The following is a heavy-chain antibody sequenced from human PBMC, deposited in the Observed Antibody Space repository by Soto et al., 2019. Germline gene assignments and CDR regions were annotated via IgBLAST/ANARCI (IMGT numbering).Heavy chain of an antibody. CDR2: IIPIFGTA. J-gene: IGHJ6*02. CDR1: GGTFSSYA. D-gene: IGHD4-17*01. V-gene: IGHV1-69*01. Sequence: QVQLVQSGAEVKKPGSSVKVSCNASGGTFSSYAISWVRQAPGQGLEWMGGIIPIFGTANYAQKFQGRVTITADESTSTAYMELSSLRSQDTAVYCCASRSLDYGDYSDDRYYYYGMDVWGQGTTVTVSS. CDR3: ASRSLDYGDYSDDRYYYYGMDV.